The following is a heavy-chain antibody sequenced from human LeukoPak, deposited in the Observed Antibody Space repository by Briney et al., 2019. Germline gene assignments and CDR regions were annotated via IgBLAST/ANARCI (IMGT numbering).Heavy chain of an antibody. Sequence: ASVKVSCKASGGTLSSYAISWVRQAPGQGLEWMGGIIPIFGTANYAQKFQGRVTITADKSTSTAYMELSSLRSEDTAVYYCARGDKGYSSSYNFDYWGQGTLVTVSS. CDR3: ARGDKGYSSSYNFDY. CDR2: IIPIFGTA. CDR1: GGTLSSYA. V-gene: IGHV1-69*06. D-gene: IGHD6-6*01. J-gene: IGHJ4*02.